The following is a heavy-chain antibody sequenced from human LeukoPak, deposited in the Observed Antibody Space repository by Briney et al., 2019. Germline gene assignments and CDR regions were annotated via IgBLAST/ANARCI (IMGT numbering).Heavy chain of an antibody. CDR2: INHSGST. V-gene: IGHV4-34*01. CDR1: GGSFSGYY. Sequence: SETLSLTCAVYGGSFSGYYWSWIRQPPGKGLEWIGEINHSGSTNYNPSLTSRVTISVDTSKNQFSLKLSSVTAADTAVYYCARGLMYSSGWYRSGFDPWGQGTLVTVSS. J-gene: IGHJ5*02. CDR3: ARGLMYSSGWYRSGFDP. D-gene: IGHD6-19*01.